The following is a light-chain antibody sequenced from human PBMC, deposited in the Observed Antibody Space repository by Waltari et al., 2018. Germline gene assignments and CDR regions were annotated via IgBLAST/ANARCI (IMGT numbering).Light chain of an antibody. V-gene: IGLV1-36*01. Sequence: QSVRTQPPSVSEAPRQRVTSACSGSSSNIGQNDVNWYQQLPGKAPKLLIYYDDLLPSGVSDRFSASKSGTSASLAISGLQSEAEADYYCAAWDDSLNGVVFGGGTQLTVL. J-gene: IGLJ2*01. CDR2: YDD. CDR1: SSNIGQND. CDR3: AAWDDSLNGVV.